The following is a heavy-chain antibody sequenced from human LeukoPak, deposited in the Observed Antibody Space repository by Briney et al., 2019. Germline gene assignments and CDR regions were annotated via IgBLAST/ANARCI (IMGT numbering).Heavy chain of an antibody. J-gene: IGHJ4*02. CDR2: ISSSSSTI. CDR3: AKDPPIVVGPATD. Sequence: PGGSLRLSCAASGFTFSSYSMNWVRQAPGKGLEWVSYISSSSSTIYYADSVKGRFTISRDNAKNSLYLPMNSLRAEDTAVYYCAKDPPIVVGPATDGGQGTLVTVSS. V-gene: IGHV3-48*01. D-gene: IGHD2-2*01. CDR1: GFTFSSYS.